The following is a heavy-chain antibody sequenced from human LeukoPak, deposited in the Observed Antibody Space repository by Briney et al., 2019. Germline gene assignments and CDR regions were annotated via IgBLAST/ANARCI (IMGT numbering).Heavy chain of an antibody. J-gene: IGHJ4*02. D-gene: IGHD2-15*01. CDR2: ISSSSSYI. Sequence: KPGGSLRLSCAASGFTFSSYSMNWVRQAPGKGLECVSSISSSSSYIYYADSVKGRFTISRDNAKNSLYLQMNSLRAEDTAVYYCARRYCSGGSCHPPDYWGRGTLVTVSS. CDR1: GFTFSSYS. CDR3: ARRYCSGGSCHPPDY. V-gene: IGHV3-21*01.